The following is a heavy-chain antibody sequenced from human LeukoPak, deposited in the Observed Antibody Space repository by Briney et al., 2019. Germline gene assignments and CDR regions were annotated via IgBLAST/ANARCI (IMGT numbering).Heavy chain of an antibody. CDR2: INESGDT. V-gene: IGHV4-34*01. D-gene: IGHD2-2*01. CDR1: GGSFSSHF. J-gene: IGHJ4*02. CDR3: ARVVGIAVIPGAAEDNYFDT. Sequence: SETLCLTCGVTGGSFSSHFWAWIRQSPAKGLEWIGEINESGDTDYNPSLNSRAKISTDTSRGHFSLTLTSVSAADTAIYYCARVVGIAVIPGAAEDNYFDTWGQGTLVTVSS.